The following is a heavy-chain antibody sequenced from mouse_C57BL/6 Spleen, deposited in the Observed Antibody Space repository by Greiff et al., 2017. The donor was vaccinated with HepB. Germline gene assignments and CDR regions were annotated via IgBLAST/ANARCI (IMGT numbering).Heavy chain of an antibody. CDR2: IDPETGGT. J-gene: IGHJ3*01. D-gene: IGHD2-1*01. Sequence: VQLQQSGAELVRPGASVTLSCKASGYTFTDYEMHWVKQTPVHGLEWIGAIDPETGGTAYNQKFKGKAILTADESSSTAYMELRSLTSEDSAVYYCTRCGNLLPFAYWGQGTLVTVSA. V-gene: IGHV1-15*01. CDR1: GYTFTDYE. CDR3: TRCGNLLPFAY.